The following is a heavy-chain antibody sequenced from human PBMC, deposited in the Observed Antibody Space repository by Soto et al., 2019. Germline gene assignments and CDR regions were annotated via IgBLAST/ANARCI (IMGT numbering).Heavy chain of an antibody. CDR2: IAYDGSNK. V-gene: IGHV3-30-3*01. CDR3: ARGDREDIAVVIGARPGEYGVDV. CDR1: GFTFRSYA. D-gene: IGHD2-15*01. J-gene: IGHJ6*02. Sequence: QVQLVESGGGVVQPGRSLRLCCAASGFTFRSYAMHWVRQAPGKGLECVAVIAYDGSNKFYRDYVKGRFTISRDNSKNTLYLQINSLRYEDMAVYYCARGDREDIAVVIGARPGEYGVDVWGQGTTVTVSS.